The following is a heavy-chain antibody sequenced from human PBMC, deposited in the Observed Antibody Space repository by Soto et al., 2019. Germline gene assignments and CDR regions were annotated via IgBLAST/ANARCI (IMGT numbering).Heavy chain of an antibody. CDR2: KSVGAGGTT. CDR3: IWESKFYSSWQ. Sequence: KSVGAGGTTEYAAPVKGRFTLSRDDLQNTMYLQMNSLKTDDTAVYFCIWESKFYSSWQWGRGTLVTVSS. D-gene: IGHD5-12*01. V-gene: IGHV3-15*01. J-gene: IGHJ4*02.